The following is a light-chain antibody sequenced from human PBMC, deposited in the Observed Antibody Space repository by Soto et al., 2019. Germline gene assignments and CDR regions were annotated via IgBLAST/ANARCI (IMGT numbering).Light chain of an antibody. CDR3: SSYTGTTTPL. V-gene: IGLV2-14*02. CDR1: SSDVGTYNF. CDR2: EGS. J-gene: IGLJ2*01. Sequence: QSALTQPASVSGSPGQSITISCTGTSSDVGTYNFVSWYQQHPGKAPKLMIFEGSKRPSGVSYRFSGSKSGNTASLTISALQPEDEADYYCSSYTGTTTPLFGGGTKLTVL.